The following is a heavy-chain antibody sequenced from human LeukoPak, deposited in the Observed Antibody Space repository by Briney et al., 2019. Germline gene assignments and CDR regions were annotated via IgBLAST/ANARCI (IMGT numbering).Heavy chain of an antibody. CDR3: ARGGDGTLEAVD. CDR2: MTPTGGAT. D-gene: IGHD3-16*01. J-gene: IGHJ4*02. Sequence: ATVKLSCKASGDTFTSSDSNWVRQATGQGLEWMGWMTPTGGATGNAQKSQGRVTSPKTTSITTAYMKLSSRRSQDTGVYSCARGGDGTLEAVDWGERTLVTVS. V-gene: IGHV1-8*01. CDR1: GDTFTSSD.